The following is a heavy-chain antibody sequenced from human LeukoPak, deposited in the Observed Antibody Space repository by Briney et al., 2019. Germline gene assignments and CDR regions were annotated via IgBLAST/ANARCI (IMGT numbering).Heavy chain of an antibody. D-gene: IGHD3-10*01. CDR1: GGSISGSY. V-gene: IGHV4-59*01. J-gene: IGHJ4*02. CDR3: ARGNYYGSGRFDY. Sequence: PSETLSLTCTVSGGSISGSYWTWIRQPPGKTLEWIGHSFYGESTNYNPSLKSRLTISVDTSKNQFSLKVISVTAADTAVYYCARGNYYGSGRFDYWGRGTLVTVSS. CDR2: SFYGEST.